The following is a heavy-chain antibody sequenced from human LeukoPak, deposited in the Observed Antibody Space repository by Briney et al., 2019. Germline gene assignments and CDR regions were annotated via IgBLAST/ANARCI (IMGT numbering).Heavy chain of an antibody. CDR2: INPSGGST. Sequence: GESLKISCKGSGYSFTSYYMHWVRQAPGQGLEWMGIINPSGGSTSYAQKFQGRVTMTRDTSTSTVYMELSSLRSEDTAVYYCAREYYDILTGYYTQYYYYYYMDVWGKGTTVTISS. CDR1: GYSFTSYY. V-gene: IGHV1-46*01. CDR3: AREYYDILTGYYTQYYYYYYMDV. D-gene: IGHD3-9*01. J-gene: IGHJ6*03.